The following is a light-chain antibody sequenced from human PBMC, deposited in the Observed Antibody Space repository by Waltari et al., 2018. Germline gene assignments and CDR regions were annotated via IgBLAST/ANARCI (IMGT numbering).Light chain of an antibody. Sequence: SYELTDSISVSVALGQTAKIACGGDNIGSKSVHWYQQKPGQPPILVIYRDIRRPSGIPELFSCSNSGNTATLTISRAQVVDEADYFCQVWASGTYIFAGGTKLTVL. CDR3: QVWASGTYI. CDR1: NIGSKS. V-gene: IGLV3-9*01. CDR2: RDI. J-gene: IGLJ1*01.